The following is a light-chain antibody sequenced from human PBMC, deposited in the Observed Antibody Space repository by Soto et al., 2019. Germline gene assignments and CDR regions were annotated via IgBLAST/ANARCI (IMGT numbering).Light chain of an antibody. CDR3: QQYGSLIT. Sequence: EIVLTQSPGTLSLSPGERATLSCRASQSLTSSYLAWYQQKPGQAPRLLIYGAFSRATGIPDRFSGSGSGTDFTLTISRLEPEDFAVYYCQQYGSLITFGQGTRLEIE. V-gene: IGKV3-20*01. CDR1: QSLTSSY. J-gene: IGKJ5*01. CDR2: GAF.